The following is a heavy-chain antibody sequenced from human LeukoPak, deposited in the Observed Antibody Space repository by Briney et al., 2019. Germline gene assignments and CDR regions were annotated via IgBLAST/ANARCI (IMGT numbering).Heavy chain of an antibody. CDR3: ARNILFAFDI. J-gene: IGHJ3*02. D-gene: IGHD2/OR15-2a*01. Sequence: PGGSLRLSCAASGFTFSNAWMNWVRQAPGKGLEWVSIIYNDGSTYYADSMKGRFTISRDNSKNTLYLQVNSLRAEDTAMYYCARNILFAFDIWGQGTMVTVSS. V-gene: IGHV3-53*01. CDR2: IYNDGST. CDR1: GFTFSNAW.